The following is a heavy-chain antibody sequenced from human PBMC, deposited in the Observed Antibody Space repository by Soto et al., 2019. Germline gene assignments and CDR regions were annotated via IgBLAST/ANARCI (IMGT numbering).Heavy chain of an antibody. CDR2: ISYSGST. CDR1: GASITTYY. J-gene: IGHJ5*02. CDR3: ARDLKEYCSDGKCNWFDP. V-gene: IGHV4-59*01. Sequence: SETLSLTCTVSGASITTYYWSWIRQPPGKGLEWIGYISYSGSTDYNPSLKSRVTISFDASKNQISLQVRSATAADAAVYYCARDLKEYCSDGKCNWFDPWGQEPWSPSP. D-gene: IGHD2-15*01.